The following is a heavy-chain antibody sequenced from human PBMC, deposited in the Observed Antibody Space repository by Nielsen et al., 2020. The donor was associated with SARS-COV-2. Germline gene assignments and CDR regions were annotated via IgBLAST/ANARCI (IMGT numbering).Heavy chain of an antibody. V-gene: IGHV6-1*01. J-gene: IGHJ3*02. Sequence: LSLTCAISGASVSSDSAAWNWIRQSPSRGLEWLGRTFYRSKWFNDYAISVKSRITISPDTSKNQFSLQLNSVTPEDTAVYYCSRSSWNDVRDAFDIWGQGAPVTVSS. CDR3: SRSSWNDVRDAFDI. CDR1: GASVSSDSAA. CDR2: TFYRSKWFN. D-gene: IGHD1-1*01.